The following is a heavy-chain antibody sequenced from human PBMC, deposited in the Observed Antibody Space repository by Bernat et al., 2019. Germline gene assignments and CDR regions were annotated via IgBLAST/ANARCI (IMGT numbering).Heavy chain of an antibody. D-gene: IGHD3-10*01. Sequence: EVQLVESGGDLVQPGGSLRLSCAASGFTFSTSWMHWVRQDPGKGLVWVSRISNDGSRTEYADSVKGRFTISRDNAKNTLYLQMNSLRAEDTAVCYCGRDPLHYLVDHGGRGPLVTVSS. CDR3: GRDPLHYLVDH. J-gene: IGHJ4*02. V-gene: IGHV3-74*01. CDR2: ISNDGSRT. CDR1: GFTFSTSW.